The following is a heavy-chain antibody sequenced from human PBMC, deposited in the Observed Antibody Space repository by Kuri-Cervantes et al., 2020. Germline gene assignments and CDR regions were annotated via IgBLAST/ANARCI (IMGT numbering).Heavy chain of an antibody. V-gene: IGHV3-30*03. J-gene: IGHJ3*02. D-gene: IGHD4-17*01. Sequence: GESLKISCAASGFTFSSYGMHWVRQAPGKGLEWVAVISYDGSNKYYADSVKGRFTISRDNSKNTLYLQMSSLGAEDTAVYYCARDPTVTTWWDAFDIWGQGTMVTVSS. CDR1: GFTFSSYG. CDR2: ISYDGSNK. CDR3: ARDPTVTTWWDAFDI.